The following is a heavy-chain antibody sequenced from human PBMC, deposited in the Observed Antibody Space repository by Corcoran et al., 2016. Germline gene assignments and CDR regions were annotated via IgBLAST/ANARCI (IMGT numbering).Heavy chain of an antibody. CDR2: INHSGST. D-gene: IGHD5-12*01. Sequence: QVQLQQWGAGLLKPSETLSLTCAVYGGSFSGYYWSWIRQPPGKGLEWLGEINHSGSTNYNPSLKSRVTISVDTSKNQFSLKLSSVTAADTAVYYCARGGYSGYWLRSGGFDPWGQGTLVTVSS. V-gene: IGHV4-34*01. CDR1: GGSFSGYY. CDR3: ARGGYSGYWLRSGGFDP. J-gene: IGHJ5*02.